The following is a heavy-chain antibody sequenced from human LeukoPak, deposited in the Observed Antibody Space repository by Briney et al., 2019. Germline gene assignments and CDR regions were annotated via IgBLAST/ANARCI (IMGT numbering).Heavy chain of an antibody. V-gene: IGHV4-59*08. Sequence: PSETLSLTCIVSGGSISSYYWSWIRQPPGKGLEWIGYIYYSGSTNYNPSLKSRVTISVDTSKNQFSLKLSSVTAADTAVYYCARYTRGRNGMDVWGQGTTVIVSS. D-gene: IGHD1-26*01. CDR2: IYYSGST. J-gene: IGHJ6*02. CDR1: GGSISSYY. CDR3: ARYTRGRNGMDV.